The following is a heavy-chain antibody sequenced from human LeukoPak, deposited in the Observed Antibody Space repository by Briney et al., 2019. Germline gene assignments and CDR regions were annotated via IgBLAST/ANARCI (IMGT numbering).Heavy chain of an antibody. CDR3: ARDFALLSSPLPLY. CDR1: GYTFTGYY. D-gene: IGHD3-10*01. J-gene: IGHJ4*02. CDR2: INPNSGGT. Sequence: ASVTVSCTASGYTFTGYYMHWVRQAPGQGLEWMGWINPNSGGTNYAQKFQGRVTMTRDTSISTAYMELSRLRSDDTAVYYCARDFALLSSPLPLYWGQGTLVTVSS. V-gene: IGHV1-2*02.